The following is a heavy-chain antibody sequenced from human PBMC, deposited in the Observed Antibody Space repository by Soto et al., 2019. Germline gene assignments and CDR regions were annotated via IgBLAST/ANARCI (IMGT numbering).Heavy chain of an antibody. CDR3: ARGMGTAVEAINYYYYYGMDV. J-gene: IGHJ6*02. V-gene: IGHV4-59*01. CDR2: IYYSGGT. D-gene: IGHD6-19*01. Sequence: QVQLQESGPGLVKPSETLSLTCTVSGGSISGFYWSWIRQPPGKGLEWIGYIYYSGGTNYNASLQRRVSITLATSKSQVSLRLTSVTAADTAVYYCARGMGTAVEAINYYYYYGMDVWGQGTTVTVTS. CDR1: GGSISGFY.